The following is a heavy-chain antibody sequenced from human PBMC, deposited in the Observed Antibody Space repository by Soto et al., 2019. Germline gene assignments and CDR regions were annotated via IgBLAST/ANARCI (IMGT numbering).Heavy chain of an antibody. CDR2: ISGSDDST. J-gene: IGHJ4*02. Sequence: EVQLLESGGGLVQPGESLRLSCAASGFTFSSYAMSWVRQAPGKGLEWVSVISGSDDSTYYADSVKGRFTISRDNSKNTLYLQMTSLRAEDTAVYYCAKRSSSSTFDYWGQRTLVTVSS. CDR1: GFTFSSYA. CDR3: AKRSSSSTFDY. D-gene: IGHD6-6*01. V-gene: IGHV3-23*01.